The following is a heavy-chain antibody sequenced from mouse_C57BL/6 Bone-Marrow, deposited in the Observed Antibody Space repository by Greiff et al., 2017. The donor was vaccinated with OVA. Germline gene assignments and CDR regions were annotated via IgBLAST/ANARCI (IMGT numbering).Heavy chain of an antibody. CDR2: ISSGGDYI. V-gene: IGHV5-9-1*02. J-gene: IGHJ4*01. Sequence: EVKLMESGEGLVKPGGSLKLSCAASGFTFSSYAMSWVRQTPEKRLEWVAYISSGGDYIYYADTVKGRFTISRDNARNTLYLQMSSLKSEETAMYYCTRDYDAMDYWGQGTSVTVSS. CDR1: GFTFSSYA. CDR3: TRDYDAMDY.